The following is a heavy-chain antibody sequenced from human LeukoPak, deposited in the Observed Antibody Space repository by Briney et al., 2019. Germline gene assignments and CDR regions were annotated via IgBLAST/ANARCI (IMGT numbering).Heavy chain of an antibody. Sequence: GGSLRLSCAASGFTFSSYSMNWVRQAPGKGLEWVSSISSSSSYIYYADSVKGRFTISRDNAKNSLYLQMNSLRAEDTAVYYCARAALPLEYFQHWGQGTLVTVSS. J-gene: IGHJ1*01. V-gene: IGHV3-21*01. CDR3: ARAALPLEYFQH. CDR1: GFTFSSYS. CDR2: ISSSSSYI.